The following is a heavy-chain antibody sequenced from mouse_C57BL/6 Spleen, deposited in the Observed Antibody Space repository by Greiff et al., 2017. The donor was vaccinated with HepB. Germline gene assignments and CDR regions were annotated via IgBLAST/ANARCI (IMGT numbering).Heavy chain of an antibody. Sequence: QVQLKESGPELVKPGASVKLSCKASGYTFTSYDINWVKQRPGQGLEWIGWIYPRDGSTKYNEKFKGKATLTVDTSSSTAYMELHCLTSEDSAVYFCARSLYGNSFAYWGQGTLVTVSA. D-gene: IGHD2-1*01. CDR1: GYTFTSYD. J-gene: IGHJ3*01. V-gene: IGHV1-85*01. CDR2: IYPRDGST. CDR3: ARSLYGNSFAY.